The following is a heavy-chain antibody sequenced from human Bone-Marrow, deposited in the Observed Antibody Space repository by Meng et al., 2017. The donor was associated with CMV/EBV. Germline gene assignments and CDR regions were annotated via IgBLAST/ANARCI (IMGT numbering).Heavy chain of an antibody. Sequence: QVQPQESGPGLVKPSQTLSLTCTVSGGSISSGGYYWSWIRRHPGKGLEWIGYIYYSGSTYYNPSLKSRVTISVDTSKNQFSLKLSSVTAADTAVYYCARVGYVVVPAASIPRWFDPWGQGTLVTVSS. V-gene: IGHV4-31*03. CDR3: ARVGYVVVPAASIPRWFDP. CDR1: GGSISSGGYY. D-gene: IGHD2-2*01. CDR2: IYYSGST. J-gene: IGHJ5*02.